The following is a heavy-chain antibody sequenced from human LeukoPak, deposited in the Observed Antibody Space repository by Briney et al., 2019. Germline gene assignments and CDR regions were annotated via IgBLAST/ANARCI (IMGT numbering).Heavy chain of an antibody. J-gene: IGHJ5*02. CDR1: GYTFTSYG. V-gene: IGHV1-69*04. CDR3: ANYYDILTGYYGWFDP. Sequence: GASVKVSCKASGYTFTSYGISWVRQAPGQGLEWMGRIIPILGIANYAQKFQGRVTITADKSTSTAYMELSSLRSEDTAVYYCANYYDILTGYYGWFDPWGQGTLVTVSS. CDR2: IIPILGIA. D-gene: IGHD3-9*01.